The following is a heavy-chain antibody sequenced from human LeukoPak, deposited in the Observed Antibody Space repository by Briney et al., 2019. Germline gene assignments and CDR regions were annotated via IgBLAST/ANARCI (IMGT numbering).Heavy chain of an antibody. J-gene: IGHJ3*02. Sequence: GRSLRLSCAASGFTFSSYGMHWVRQAPGKGLEWVAVISYDGSNKYYADSVKGRFTISRDNSKNTLYLQMNSLRAEDTAVYYCKMRGHELVRGAFDIWGQGTMVTVSS. CDR2: ISYDGSNK. CDR1: GFTFSSYG. CDR3: KMRGHELVRGAFDI. V-gene: IGHV3-30*03. D-gene: IGHD6-13*01.